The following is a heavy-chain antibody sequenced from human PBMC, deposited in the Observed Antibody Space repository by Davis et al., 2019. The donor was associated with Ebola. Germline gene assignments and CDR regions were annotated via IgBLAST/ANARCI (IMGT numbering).Heavy chain of an antibody. CDR3: ARPRYYYDSFDY. J-gene: IGHJ4*02. Sequence: SETLSLTCTVSGGSISSSSYYWGWIRQPPGKGLEWIGSIYYSGSTYYNPSLKSRVTISVDTSKNQFSLKLSSVTAADTAVYYCARPRYYYDSFDYWGQGTLVTVSS. CDR2: IYYSGST. D-gene: IGHD3-22*01. CDR1: GGSISSSSYY. V-gene: IGHV4-39*01.